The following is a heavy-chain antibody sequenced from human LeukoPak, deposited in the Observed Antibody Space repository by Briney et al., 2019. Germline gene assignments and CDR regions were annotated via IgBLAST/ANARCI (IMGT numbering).Heavy chain of an antibody. J-gene: IGHJ4*02. V-gene: IGHV3-7*02. CDR2: IKEDGSEK. CDR1: GFTFSNYG. Sequence: QPGRSLRLSCAASGFTFSNYGMHWVRQAPGKGLEWVANIKEDGSEKYYVDSVKGRFTISRDNAKNSLYLQMDSLRAEDTAVYYCARSNWYSFDLWGQGTLVTVSS. CDR3: ARSNWYSFDL. D-gene: IGHD6-13*01.